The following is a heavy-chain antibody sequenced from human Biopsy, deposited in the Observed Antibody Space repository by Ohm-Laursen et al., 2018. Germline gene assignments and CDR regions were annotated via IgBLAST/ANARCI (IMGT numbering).Heavy chain of an antibody. CDR1: GGTFTSHA. J-gene: IGHJ2*01. D-gene: IGHD3-22*01. CDR3: ARFPLGAYDDSGSYRAVEHWYFDL. V-gene: IGHV1-69*13. CDR2: SIPLFNTA. Sequence: VKISYKASGGTFTSHAVGWVRQAPGQGLEWVGSSIPLFNTANYADKFQGRVTLTADKSTTTAYMELSSLRSEDTAIYYCARFPLGAYDDSGSYRAVEHWYFDLWGRGTLVTVSS.